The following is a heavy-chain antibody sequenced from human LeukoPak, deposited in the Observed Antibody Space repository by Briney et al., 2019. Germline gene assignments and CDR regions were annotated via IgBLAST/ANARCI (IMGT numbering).Heavy chain of an antibody. J-gene: IGHJ4*02. V-gene: IGHV3-23*01. CDR2: IIGSSGTT. Sequence: GGSLRLSCVASGFSFTNYAMNWVRQAPGKGLEWVSLIIGSSGTTFYADSVKGRFTISRDKSKNTLYLQMNSLRAEDTAVYYCAKGAYDYIEIAYFDYWGQGSLVTVSS. CDR1: GFSFTNYA. D-gene: IGHD5-12*01. CDR3: AKGAYDYIEIAYFDY.